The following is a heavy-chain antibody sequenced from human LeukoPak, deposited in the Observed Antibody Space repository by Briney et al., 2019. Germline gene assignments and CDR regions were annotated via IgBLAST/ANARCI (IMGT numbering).Heavy chain of an antibody. D-gene: IGHD4-17*01. V-gene: IGHV3-30*02. CDR2: IRYDGTNK. CDR1: GFTFSTYG. CDR3: AKDRDYGDYPSAYYYYMDV. J-gene: IGHJ6*03. Sequence: GGSVRLSCAASGFTFSTYGIHWVRQAPGKGLEWVAFIRYDGTNKWYADSVKGRFTISRENFKNMLYLQMNSLRAEDTAVYHCAKDRDYGDYPSAYYYYMDVCGKAATLTVSS.